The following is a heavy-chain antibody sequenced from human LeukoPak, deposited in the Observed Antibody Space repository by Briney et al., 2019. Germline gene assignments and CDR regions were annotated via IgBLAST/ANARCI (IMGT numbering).Heavy chain of an antibody. CDR3: ARDPMVRGFSSWVLY. J-gene: IGHJ4*02. CDR1: GFTLSDYY. V-gene: IGHV3-11*04. D-gene: IGHD3-10*01. Sequence: GGSLRLSCAASGFTLSDYYMSWIRQAPGKGLEWVSYISSSGSTIYYADSVKGRFTISRDNAKNSLYLQMNSLRAEDTAVYYCARDPMVRGFSSWVLYWGQGTLVTVSS. CDR2: ISSSGSTI.